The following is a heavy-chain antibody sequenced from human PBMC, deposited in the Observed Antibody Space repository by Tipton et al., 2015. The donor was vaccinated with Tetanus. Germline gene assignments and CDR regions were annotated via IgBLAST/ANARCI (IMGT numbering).Heavy chain of an antibody. D-gene: IGHD5-12*01. CDR3: ARDSQVASGWGGAFDS. CDR1: GGSISSYY. Sequence: TLSLTCTVSGGSISSYYWSWIRQPPGKGLEWIGYIYYSGSTNYNPSLKSRVTISVDTSKNQFSLKLSSVTAADTAVYYCARDSQVASGWGGAFDSCRHGTMVTGSS. CDR2: IYYSGST. J-gene: IGHJ3*02. V-gene: IGHV4-59*01.